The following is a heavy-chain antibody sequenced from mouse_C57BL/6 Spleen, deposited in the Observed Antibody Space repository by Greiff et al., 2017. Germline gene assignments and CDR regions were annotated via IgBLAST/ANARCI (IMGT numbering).Heavy chain of an antibody. V-gene: IGHV1-53*01. J-gene: IGHJ4*01. D-gene: IGHD2-5*01. CDR2: INPSNGGT. CDR1: GYTFTSYW. Sequence: VQLKQPGTELVKPGASVKLSCKASGYTFTSYWMHWVKQRPGQGLEWIGNINPSNGGTNYNEKFKSKATLTVDKSSSTAYMQLSSLTSEDSAVYYCARYGAYYSNPYYAMDYWGQGTSVTVSS. CDR3: ARYGAYYSNPYYAMDY.